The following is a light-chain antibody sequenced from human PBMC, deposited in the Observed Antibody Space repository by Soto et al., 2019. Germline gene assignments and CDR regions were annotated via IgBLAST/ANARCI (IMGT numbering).Light chain of an antibody. CDR1: QSITSL. Sequence: DIQMTQSPSSLTASAGDRVTITCRASQSITSLLNWYQQKPGKAPNLLIYGAYNLQSGVPSRFSGSGSGTDFTLTISSLQPEDFATYYCQQTYNTRRTFGQATKVEIK. J-gene: IGKJ1*01. CDR2: GAY. CDR3: QQTYNTRRT. V-gene: IGKV1-39*01.